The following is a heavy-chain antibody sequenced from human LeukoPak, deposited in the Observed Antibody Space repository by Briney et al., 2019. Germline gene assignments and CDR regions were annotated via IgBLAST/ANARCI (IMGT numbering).Heavy chain of an antibody. J-gene: IGHJ4*02. D-gene: IGHD3-10*01. CDR1: GFTFSSYA. V-gene: IGHV3-30*04. CDR2: ISYDGSNK. CDR3: ARDSGYYGSGGSLDY. Sequence: PGRSLRLSCAASGFTFSSYAMHWVRLAPGKGLEWVAVISYDGSNKYYADSVKGRFTISRDNSKNTLYLQMNSLRAEDTAVYYCARDSGYYGSGGSLDYWGQGTLVTVSS.